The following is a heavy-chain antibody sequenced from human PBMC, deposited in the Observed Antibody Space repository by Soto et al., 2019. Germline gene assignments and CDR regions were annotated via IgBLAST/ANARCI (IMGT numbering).Heavy chain of an antibody. Sequence: QVQLKESGPGLVKPSETLALTCTVSGGSIGSYYWSWIRQPPGRGLEWIGCVYYSDGTNYNPSFKSRVTMSMDKSNNQFSLRLSSVTAADTAVYYCARTESSSWSFFYYGMDVWGQGTTVTVSS. CDR1: GGSIGSYY. V-gene: IGHV4-59*01. CDR2: VYYSDGT. CDR3: ARTESSSWSFFYYGMDV. J-gene: IGHJ6*02. D-gene: IGHD6-13*01.